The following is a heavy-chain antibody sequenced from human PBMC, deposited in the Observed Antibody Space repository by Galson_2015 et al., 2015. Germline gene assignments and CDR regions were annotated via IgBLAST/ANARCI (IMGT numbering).Heavy chain of an antibody. CDR2: ISSNGGST. CDR3: ARVIRWGGAMAGVDY. J-gene: IGHJ4*02. V-gene: IGHV3-64*01. CDR1: GFTFSSYA. D-gene: IGHD6-19*01. Sequence: SLRLSCAASGFTFSSYAMHWVRQAPGKGLEYVSAISSNGGSTYYANSVKGRFTISRDNSKNTLYLQMGSLRAEDMAVYYCARVIRWGGAMAGVDYWGQGTLVTVSS.